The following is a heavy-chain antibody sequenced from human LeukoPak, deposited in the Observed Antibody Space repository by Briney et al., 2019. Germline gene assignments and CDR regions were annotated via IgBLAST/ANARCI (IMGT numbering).Heavy chain of an antibody. J-gene: IGHJ4*02. CDR1: GFTFGDYA. D-gene: IGHD3-22*01. Sequence: PGGSLRLSCAAAGFTFGDYAMSWFRQAPGKGLERVGFIRSKAYGGTTENAASVKGRFTISRDDSKSIAYLQMNSPKTEDTAVYYCTPYYYDSSGYPYFDYWGQGTLVTVSS. CDR2: IRSKAYGGTT. V-gene: IGHV3-49*03. CDR3: TPYYYDSSGYPYFDY.